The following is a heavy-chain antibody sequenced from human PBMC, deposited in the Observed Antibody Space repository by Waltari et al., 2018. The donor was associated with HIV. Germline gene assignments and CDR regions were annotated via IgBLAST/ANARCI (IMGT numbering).Heavy chain of an antibody. Sequence: EVQLLESGGGLVQSGGSLRVSCAASGFTFSSYPMSWGRQAPGKLLGWVSGISCGGESTYYADSVKGRFTISRDNSKNTLYLQMNSLRAEDTAVYYCANSLGRIVDYWGQGTLVTVSS. CDR3: ANSLGRIVDY. CDR2: ISCGGEST. J-gene: IGHJ4*02. CDR1: GFTFSSYP. V-gene: IGHV3-23*01. D-gene: IGHD2-15*01.